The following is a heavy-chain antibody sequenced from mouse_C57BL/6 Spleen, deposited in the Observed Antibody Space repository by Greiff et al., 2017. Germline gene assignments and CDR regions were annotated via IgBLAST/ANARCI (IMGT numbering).Heavy chain of an antibody. CDR2: IWSGGST. CDR1: GFSLTRYG. CDR3: ARNGPSYDYGDYFDY. V-gene: IGHV2-2*01. J-gene: IGHJ2*01. D-gene: IGHD2-4*01. Sequence: QVQLQQSGPGLVQPSQSLSITCTVSGFSLTRYGVHWVRPSPGKGLEWLGVIWSGGSTDYNAAFISRLSISKDNSKSQVFFKMNSLQADDTDIYYCARNGPSYDYGDYFDYWGQGTTLTVSS.